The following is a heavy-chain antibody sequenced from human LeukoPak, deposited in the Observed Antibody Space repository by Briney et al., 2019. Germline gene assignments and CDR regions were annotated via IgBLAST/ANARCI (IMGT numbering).Heavy chain of an antibody. CDR1: RGSISSYF. V-gene: IGHV4-59*01. CDR3: ASSITMVRGVSDGGFDY. Sequence: SETLSLTCTVSRGSISSYFPSWIRQRPGKGLEWIGQIYYIGSANYNPSPKSRVTISVDTSKNQFSLKLSSVTAADTAVYYWASSITMVRGVSDGGFDYWGQGTLVTVSS. D-gene: IGHD3-10*01. J-gene: IGHJ4*02. CDR2: IYYIGSA.